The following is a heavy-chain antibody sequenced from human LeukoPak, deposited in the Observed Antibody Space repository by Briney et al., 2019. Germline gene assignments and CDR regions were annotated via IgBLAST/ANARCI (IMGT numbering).Heavy chain of an antibody. V-gene: IGHV3-15*01. J-gene: IGHJ3*01. CDR3: TTLNDRDAFNV. D-gene: IGHD1-14*01. CDR2: IKNKADGGTP. Sequence: PGGSLRLSCAASGFTFSSYGMHWVRQAPGKGLEWVARIKNKADGGTPDSAAPVKGRFTISRDDSRNKLYLQMNSLKTEDTAVYYCTTLNDRDAFNVWGQGTMVAVSS. CDR1: GFTFSSYG.